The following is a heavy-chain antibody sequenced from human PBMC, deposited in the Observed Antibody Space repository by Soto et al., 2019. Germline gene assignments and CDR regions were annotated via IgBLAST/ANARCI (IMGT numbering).Heavy chain of an antibody. CDR2: VYHSGAT. CDR1: GYSMTSGFY. V-gene: IGHV4-38-2*02. Sequence: SETLSLTCAVSGYSMTSGFYWGWIRQTPGKGLEWIGSVYHSGATYYNPSLQSRVSISVDTSKSQFSLKLISVSAADTGTYYCARERSFARPAGWFEPWGQGTQVTSPQ. J-gene: IGHJ5*02. D-gene: IGHD6-13*01. CDR3: ARERSFARPAGWFEP.